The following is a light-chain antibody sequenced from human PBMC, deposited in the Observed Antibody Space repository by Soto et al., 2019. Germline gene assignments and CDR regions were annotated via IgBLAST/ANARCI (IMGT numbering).Light chain of an antibody. CDR3: QQRSNWPPIT. V-gene: IGKV1-12*01. CDR2: SAS. Sequence: DIQMTQSPSSVSASVGYRVTISCQASQGISRSLAWYQQKPGRAPKALMYSASSLQSGVPSRFSGSGSGTDFTLTISSLEPEDFAVYYCQQRSNWPPITFGQGTRLEIK. J-gene: IGKJ5*01. CDR1: QGISRS.